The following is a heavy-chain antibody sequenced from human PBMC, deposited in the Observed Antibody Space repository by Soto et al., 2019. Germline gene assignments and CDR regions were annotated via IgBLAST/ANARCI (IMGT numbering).Heavy chain of an antibody. D-gene: IGHD6-19*01. Sequence: QVQLVESGGGLVKPGGSLRLSCAASGFTFSDYYMSWIRQAPGKGLEWVSYISSSSSYTNYADSVKGRFTISRDNAKNSLYLQMNSLRAEDTAVYYCARSPRVAGTLGMDVWGQGTTVTVSS. J-gene: IGHJ6*02. CDR1: GFTFSDYY. V-gene: IGHV3-11*05. CDR2: ISSSSSYT. CDR3: ARSPRVAGTLGMDV.